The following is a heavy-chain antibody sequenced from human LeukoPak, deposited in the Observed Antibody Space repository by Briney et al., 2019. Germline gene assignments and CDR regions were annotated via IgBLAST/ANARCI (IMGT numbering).Heavy chain of an antibody. CDR2: INHSGST. V-gene: IGHV4-34*01. Sequence: SETLSLTCAGYGGYFSGYYWSWIRQPPGKGLEWIGEINHSGSTNYNPSLKSRVTISVDTSKNQFSLKLSSVTAADTAVYYCAAITMVRGVAYDWFDPWGQGTLVTVSS. CDR1: GGYFSGYY. J-gene: IGHJ5*02. D-gene: IGHD3-10*01. CDR3: AAITMVRGVAYDWFDP.